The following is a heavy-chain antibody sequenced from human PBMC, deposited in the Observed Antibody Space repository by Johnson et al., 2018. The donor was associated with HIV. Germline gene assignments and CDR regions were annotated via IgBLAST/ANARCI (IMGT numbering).Heavy chain of an antibody. V-gene: IGHV3-30-3*01. CDR2: ISYDGSNK. J-gene: IGHJ3*02. CDR3: ARDPLGSSWFEGDAFDI. Sequence: QVQLVESGGGVVQPGRSLRLSCAASGFTFSTYSMHWVRQAPGKGLEWVAVISYDGSNKYYADSVKGRFTISRDNSKNTLYLQMNSLRVEDTAVYYCARDPLGSSWFEGDAFDIWGQGTMVTVSS. D-gene: IGHD6-13*01. CDR1: GFTFSTYS.